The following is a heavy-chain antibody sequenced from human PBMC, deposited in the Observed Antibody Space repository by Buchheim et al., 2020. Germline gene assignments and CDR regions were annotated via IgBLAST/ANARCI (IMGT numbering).Heavy chain of an antibody. CDR2: ISSSGSTI. CDR3: ARVAASYYYYYGMDV. J-gene: IGHJ6*02. CDR1: GFTFSSYE. V-gene: IGHV3-48*03. Sequence: EVQLVESGGGLVQPGGSLRLSCAASGFTFSSYEMNWVRQAPGKGLEWVSYISSSGSTIYYADSVKGRFTIPRDNAQNSLYLQMNSLRAEDTAVYYCARVAASYYYYYGMDVWGQGTT.